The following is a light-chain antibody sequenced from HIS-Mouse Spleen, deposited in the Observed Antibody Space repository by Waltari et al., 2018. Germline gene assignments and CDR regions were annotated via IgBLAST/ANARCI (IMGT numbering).Light chain of an antibody. CDR2: EGS. CDR1: SSDVGSYNL. Sequence: QSALTQPASVSGSPGQSITISCTGTSSDVGSYNLVSWYPQHPGKAPKLMIYEGSKRTWGVSNRVSVSKSSNTASLTISGLQTEDVADYYCCSDAGSSTWVFGGGTKLTVL. V-gene: IGLV2-23*01. CDR3: CSDAGSSTWV. J-gene: IGLJ3*02.